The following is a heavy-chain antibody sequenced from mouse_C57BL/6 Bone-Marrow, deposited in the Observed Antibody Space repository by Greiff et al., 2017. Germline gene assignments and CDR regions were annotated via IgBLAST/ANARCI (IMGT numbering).Heavy chain of an antibody. D-gene: IGHD1-1*01. CDR1: GFTFSSYG. J-gene: IGHJ2*01. Sequence: EVQVVESGGDLVKPGGSLKLSCAASGFTFSSYGMSWVRQTPDKRLEWVATISSGGSYTYSPDSVKGRFTISRDNAKNTLYLQMSSLKSEDTAMYYCARGTTVVATNYFDYWGQGTTLTVSS. V-gene: IGHV5-6*01. CDR2: ISSGGSYT. CDR3: ARGTTVVATNYFDY.